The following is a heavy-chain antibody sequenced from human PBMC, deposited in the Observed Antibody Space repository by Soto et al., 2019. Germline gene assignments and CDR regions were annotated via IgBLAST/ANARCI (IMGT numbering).Heavy chain of an antibody. CDR3: ARDLTTGTPTLFGY. CDR2: ISYSGST. D-gene: IGHD1-1*01. V-gene: IGHV4-39*07. CDR1: GASIITDNYF. Sequence: PSETLSLTCTVSGASIITDNYFWVWIRQSPRRGLELIGSISYSGSTYYNPSLKSRVTISVDTSKNQFSLKLSSVTAADTAVYYCARDLTTGTPTLFGYWGQGTLVTVSS. J-gene: IGHJ4*02.